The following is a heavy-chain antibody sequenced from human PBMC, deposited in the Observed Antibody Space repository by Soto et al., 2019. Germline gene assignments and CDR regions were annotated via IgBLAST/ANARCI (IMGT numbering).Heavy chain of an antibody. CDR1: VYTLTSYG. CDR3: ARVYSSGWYLRGGFDY. V-gene: IGHV1-18*04. J-gene: IGHJ4*02. Sequence: QVQLWQSGAAVKKPGASVKVSCKASVYTLTSYGISWVRQAPGQGLEWMGWISAYNGNTNYAQKLQGRVTMTTDTSTSTDYMELRSLRSDDTAVYYCARVYSSGWYLRGGFDYWGQGTLVTVSS. CDR2: ISAYNGNT. D-gene: IGHD6-19*01.